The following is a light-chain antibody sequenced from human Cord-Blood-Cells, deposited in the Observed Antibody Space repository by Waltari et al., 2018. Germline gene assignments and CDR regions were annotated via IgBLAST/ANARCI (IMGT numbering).Light chain of an antibody. CDR1: QTVSIN. CDR3: QQYNNWPPIT. V-gene: IGKV3-15*01. J-gene: IGKJ5*01. Sequence: EIVLTQSPATLSVSPGERATLSCRANQTVSINLAFSQQKPGQAPRLLIYGASTRATGIPARFSGSGSGTEFTLTISSLQSEDFAVYYCQQYNNWPPITFGQGTRLEIK. CDR2: GAS.